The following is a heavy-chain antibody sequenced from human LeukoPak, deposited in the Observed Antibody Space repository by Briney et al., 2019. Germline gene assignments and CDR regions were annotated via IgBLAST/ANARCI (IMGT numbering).Heavy chain of an antibody. Sequence: GGSLRLSCAASGFTFSSYGMSWVRQAPGKGLEWVSAISSSGGSTYYADSVKGRFTISRDNSKNTLYLQMNSLRAEDTAVYYCAKDHGSGSVDWFDPWGQGTLVTVSS. J-gene: IGHJ5*02. D-gene: IGHD3-10*01. CDR1: GFTFSSYG. CDR3: AKDHGSGSVDWFDP. CDR2: ISSSGGST. V-gene: IGHV3-23*01.